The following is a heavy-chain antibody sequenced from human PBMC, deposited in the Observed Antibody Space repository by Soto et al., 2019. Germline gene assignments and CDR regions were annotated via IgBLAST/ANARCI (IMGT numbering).Heavy chain of an antibody. J-gene: IGHJ4*02. CDR2: IKSKTDDGTT. V-gene: IGHV3-15*07. D-gene: IGHD6-19*01. CDR1: GFTFIKAW. CDR3: LTATVAGLH. Sequence: EVQLVESGGGLVKPGGSLRLSCAGSGFTFIKAWMNWVRQAPGKGLEWVGRIKSKTDDGTTDYAAPVKGRFTISREDSKNTLYLQMNSLKTEDTAVYYCLTATVAGLHWGQGTLVTVSS.